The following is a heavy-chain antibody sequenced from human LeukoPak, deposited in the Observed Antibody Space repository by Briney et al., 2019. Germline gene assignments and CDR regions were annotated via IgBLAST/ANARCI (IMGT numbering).Heavy chain of an antibody. Sequence: PGGSLRLSCAASGFTFSNYAMSWVRQAPGKGLEWVSTISGNYGSTYYADSVKGRFTISRDNFKNTVFLRMNSLRAEDTAVYYCAKVVLLLTASDAFDFWGQGTKVTVSS. J-gene: IGHJ3*01. CDR1: GFTFSNYA. CDR2: ISGNYGST. CDR3: AKVVLLLTASDAFDF. V-gene: IGHV3-23*01. D-gene: IGHD2-21*02.